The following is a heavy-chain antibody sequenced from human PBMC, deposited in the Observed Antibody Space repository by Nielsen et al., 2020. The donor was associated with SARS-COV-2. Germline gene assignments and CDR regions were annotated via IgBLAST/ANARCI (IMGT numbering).Heavy chain of an antibody. CDR3: AREMATIHFYYYYYMDV. J-gene: IGHJ6*03. CDR2: IYYSGST. Sequence: WIRQPPGKGLEWIGYIYYSGSTNYNPSLKSRVTISVDTSKNQFSLKLSSVTAADTAVYYCAREMATIHFYYYYYMDVWGKGTTVTVSS. V-gene: IGHV4-59*12. D-gene: IGHD5-24*01.